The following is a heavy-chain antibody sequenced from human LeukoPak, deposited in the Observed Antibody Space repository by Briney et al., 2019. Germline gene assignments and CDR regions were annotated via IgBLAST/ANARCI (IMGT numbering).Heavy chain of an antibody. Sequence: GGSLRLSCAASGFIFSTYSMNWVRQAPGKGLEWVSSIGRSGNYIHYADSVRGRFTISRDNAKNSLYLQMNSLRAEDTAVYYCARESTEDRPGSWGQGTLVTVSS. V-gene: IGHV3-21*01. D-gene: IGHD5/OR15-5a*01. CDR2: IGRSGNYI. J-gene: IGHJ5*02. CDR3: ARESTEDRPGS. CDR1: GFIFSTYS.